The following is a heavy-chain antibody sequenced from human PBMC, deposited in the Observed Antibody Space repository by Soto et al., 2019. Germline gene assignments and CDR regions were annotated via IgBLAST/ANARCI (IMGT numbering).Heavy chain of an antibody. Sequence: SETLSLTCTVSGGSISSEGYYWNWIRQHPGKGLEWIGYIYYSGSTYYNASLKSRVTISIDTSKNQFSLKMRSVTAADTAVYYCARDYYYGVDVWGQGTTVTV. CDR1: GGSISSEGYY. CDR2: IYYSGST. CDR3: ARDYYYGVDV. V-gene: IGHV4-31*03. J-gene: IGHJ6*02.